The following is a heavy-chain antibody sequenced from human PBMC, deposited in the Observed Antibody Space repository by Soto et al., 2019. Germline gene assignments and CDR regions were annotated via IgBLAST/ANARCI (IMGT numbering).Heavy chain of an antibody. J-gene: IGHJ1*01. D-gene: IGHD4-17*01. CDR1: GFTFSTYS. Sequence: EVHLVESGGGLVQPGGSLRLSCAASGFTFSTYSMNWVRQAPGKGLEWVSYISSTSSTIYYADSVKGRFTISRDNAKNSLNLQMNSLRDEDTAVYYCARVGLPGTTAVMVNQHWGQGTLVTVSS. CDR3: ARVGLPGTTAVMVNQH. V-gene: IGHV3-48*02. CDR2: ISSTSSTI.